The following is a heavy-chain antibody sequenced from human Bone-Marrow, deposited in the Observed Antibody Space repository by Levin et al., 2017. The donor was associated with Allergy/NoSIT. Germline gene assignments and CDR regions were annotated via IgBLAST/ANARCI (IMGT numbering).Heavy chain of an antibody. V-gene: IGHV3-9*01. CDR1: RFSFDNFA. D-gene: IGHD6-13*01. Sequence: PGGSLRLSCAASRFSFDNFAMHWVRQAPGKGLEWVSGISWNSGRIAYADSVKGRFTISRDNAKNSLYLQMNSLRADDTAVYYCAKDGGYSSTWDAGYGLDVWGQGTTVIVSS. CDR2: ISWNSGRI. J-gene: IGHJ6*02. CDR3: AKDGGYSSTWDAGYGLDV.